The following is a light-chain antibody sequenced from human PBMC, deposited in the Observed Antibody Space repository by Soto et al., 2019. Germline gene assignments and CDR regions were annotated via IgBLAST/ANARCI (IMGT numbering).Light chain of an antibody. V-gene: IGKV3-15*01. CDR2: GVS. CDR3: HRSNDWPFA. J-gene: IGKJ2*01. CDR1: ESLFGF. Sequence: DIVLTQSPATLSVSPGDRVTLSCRASESLFGFLAWYQQKHGQAPRLLMYGVSTRATGIPARFSGGGSATDFSLTISSLQSEDSAFYFGHRSNDWPFASGLGTRLEI.